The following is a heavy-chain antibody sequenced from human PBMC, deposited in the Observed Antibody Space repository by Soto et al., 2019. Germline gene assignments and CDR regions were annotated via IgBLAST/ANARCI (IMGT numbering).Heavy chain of an antibody. CDR3: ARESGAAAGTIFDY. J-gene: IGHJ4*02. Sequence: SETLSLTCTVSGGSISSYYWSWIRQPPGKGLEWIGYIYYSGSTNYNPSLKSRVTISVDTSKNQFSLKLSSVTAADTAVYYCARESGAAAGTIFDYWGQGTLVTVS. V-gene: IGHV4-59*01. CDR1: GGSISSYY. D-gene: IGHD6-13*01. CDR2: IYYSGST.